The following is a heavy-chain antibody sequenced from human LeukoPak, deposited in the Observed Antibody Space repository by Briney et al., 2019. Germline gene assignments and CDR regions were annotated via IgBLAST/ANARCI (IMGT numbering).Heavy chain of an antibody. J-gene: IGHJ6*04. Sequence: GGSLRLSCAASGFSFSNMNWVRQAPGKGLEWISYISSTRPTIYYADSVKGRFTISRDNAKNSLYLQMNSLRAEDTAVYYCAELGITMIGGVWGKGTTVTISS. CDR1: GFSFSN. V-gene: IGHV3-48*03. CDR2: ISSTRPTI. CDR3: AELGITMIGGV. D-gene: IGHD3-10*02.